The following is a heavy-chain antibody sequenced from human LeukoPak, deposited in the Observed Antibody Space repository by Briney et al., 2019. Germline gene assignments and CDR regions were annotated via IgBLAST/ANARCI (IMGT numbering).Heavy chain of an antibody. J-gene: IGHJ5*02. Sequence: ASVKVSCKASGYTFTSYDINWVRQAPGQGLEWMGWISAYNGNTNYAQKLQGRVTMTTDTSTSTAYMELRSLRSDDTAVYYCARETIAYYYDSSGYWFDPWGQGTLVTVSS. CDR2: ISAYNGNT. CDR1: GYTFTSYD. V-gene: IGHV1-18*01. CDR3: ARETIAYYYDSSGYWFDP. D-gene: IGHD3-22*01.